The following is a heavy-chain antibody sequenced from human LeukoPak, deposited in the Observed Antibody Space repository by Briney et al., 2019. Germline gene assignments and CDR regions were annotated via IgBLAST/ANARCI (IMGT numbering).Heavy chain of an antibody. Sequence: GGSLRLSCAASGFTFSSYRMHWVRQAPGKGLEWVAVISYDGSNKYYTDSVKGRFTISRDNSKNTLYLQMNSLRAEDTAVYYCAKDRGLDYAPGDVWGLGTTVTVSS. CDR2: ISYDGSNK. V-gene: IGHV3-30*18. D-gene: IGHD4-17*01. J-gene: IGHJ6*02. CDR1: GFTFSSYR. CDR3: AKDRGLDYAPGDV.